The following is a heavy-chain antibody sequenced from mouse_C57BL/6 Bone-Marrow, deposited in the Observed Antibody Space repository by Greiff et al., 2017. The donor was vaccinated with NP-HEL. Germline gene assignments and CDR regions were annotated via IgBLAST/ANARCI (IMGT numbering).Heavy chain of an antibody. D-gene: IGHD2-4*01. Sequence: EVQRVESGGDFVKPGGSLKLSCAASGFTFSSSGMSWVRQTPDKRLEWVATISSGGSYTYYPASVQGRFTISRDNAKNTLYLQMSSLKSEDTAMDYSARRDYDGNPYFDVWGTGTTVTVSS. CDR2: ISSGGSYT. CDR3: ARRDYDGNPYFDV. CDR1: GFTFSSSG. J-gene: IGHJ1*03. V-gene: IGHV5-6*01.